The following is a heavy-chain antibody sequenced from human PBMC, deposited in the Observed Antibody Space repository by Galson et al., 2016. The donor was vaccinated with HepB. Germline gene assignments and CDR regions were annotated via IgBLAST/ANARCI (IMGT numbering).Heavy chain of an antibody. CDR1: GMSLSSTGVA. D-gene: IGHD2-8*01. CDR3: ARRPAYCTDGVCYNFYFDS. J-gene: IGHJ4*02. CDR2: VHNSGTT. Sequence: LVKPTQTLTLTCTLSGMSLSSTGVAVGWIRQSPGKGLEWIGTVHNSGTTYFKPTLASRVTISIDTSKNQLSLRLRSVTAADTAVYYCARRPAYCTDGVCYNFYFDSWGQGTRVTVSS. V-gene: IGHV4-39*01.